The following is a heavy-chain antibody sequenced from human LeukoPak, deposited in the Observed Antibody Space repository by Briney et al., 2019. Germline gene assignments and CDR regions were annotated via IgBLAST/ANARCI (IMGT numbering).Heavy chain of an antibody. CDR3: ARDQLAAAGDY. Sequence: GASVKVSCKASGYTFTSYDINWVRQATGQGLEWMGWMNPNSGNTGYAQKFQGRVTITRDTSASTAYMELSSLRSEDTAVYYCARDQLAAAGDYWGQGTLVTVSS. CDR2: MNPNSGNT. V-gene: IGHV1-8*01. D-gene: IGHD6-13*01. CDR1: GYTFTSYD. J-gene: IGHJ4*02.